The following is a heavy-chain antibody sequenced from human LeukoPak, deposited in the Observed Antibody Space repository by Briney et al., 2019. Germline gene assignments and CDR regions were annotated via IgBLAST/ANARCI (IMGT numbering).Heavy chain of an antibody. V-gene: IGHV3-53*01. Sequence: GGSLRLSCAASGFTVSSNYMSWVRQAPGKGLEWVSVIYSGGNTYYADSVKGRFTISRDNSKNTLYLQMNSLGAEDTAVYYCARDRRDWGSTDYFDYWGQGTLVTVSS. CDR3: ARDRRDWGSTDYFDY. D-gene: IGHD7-27*01. CDR2: IYSGGNT. J-gene: IGHJ4*02. CDR1: GFTVSSNY.